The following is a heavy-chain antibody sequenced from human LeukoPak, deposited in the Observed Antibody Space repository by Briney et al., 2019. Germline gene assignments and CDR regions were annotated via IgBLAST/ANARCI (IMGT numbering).Heavy chain of an antibody. CDR2: ISYDGDNE. V-gene: IGHV3-30-3*01. CDR3: ARVRGGGSWYYYGMDV. Sequence: GGSLRFSCAASGFTFSNFAMHWVRQAPGKGLEWVAVISYDGDNEYYADSVKGQFTISRDNSKDRLYLQMNSLRPEDTAMYYCARVRGGGSWYYYGMDVWGRGTTVTVSS. D-gene: IGHD3-16*01. CDR1: GFTFSNFA. J-gene: IGHJ6*02.